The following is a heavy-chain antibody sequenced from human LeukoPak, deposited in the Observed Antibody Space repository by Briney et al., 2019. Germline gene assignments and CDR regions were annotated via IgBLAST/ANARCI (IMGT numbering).Heavy chain of an antibody. D-gene: IGHD3-10*01. Sequence: QTGGSLRLSCAASGFTFSSYSMNWVRQAPGKGLEWVSYISSSSSTIYYADSVKGRFTISRDNAKNSLYLQMNSLRAEDTAVYYCARDLWFGPLYYGMDVWGQGTTVTVSS. CDR1: GFTFSSYS. J-gene: IGHJ6*02. V-gene: IGHV3-48*01. CDR2: ISSSSSTI. CDR3: ARDLWFGPLYYGMDV.